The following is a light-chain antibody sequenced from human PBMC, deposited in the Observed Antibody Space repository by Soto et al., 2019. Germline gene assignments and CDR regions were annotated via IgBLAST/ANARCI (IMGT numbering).Light chain of an antibody. CDR1: MRDVGAYNL. V-gene: IGLV2-14*01. CDR3: SAYTARSTLV. CDR2: EVR. J-gene: IGLJ3*02. Sequence: QSALTQPASASGSAGQSITISCSGTMRDVGAYNLVSWYQHHPGTAPKLIIYEVRNRPSGISSRFSGSRSGNTASLTISGLQSEDEGDYYCSAYTARSTLVFGGGTKLTVL.